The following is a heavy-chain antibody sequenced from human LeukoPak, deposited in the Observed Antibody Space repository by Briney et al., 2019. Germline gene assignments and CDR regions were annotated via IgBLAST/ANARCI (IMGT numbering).Heavy chain of an antibody. CDR1: GFTFSSYS. V-gene: IGHV3-21*01. Sequence: PGGSLRHSCAASGFTFSSYSMNWVRQAPGKGLEWVSSISSSSSYIYYADSVKGRFTISRDNAKNSLYLQMNSLRAEDTAVYYCARDSNYQLLPNWFDPWGQGTLVTVSS. D-gene: IGHD2-2*01. CDR3: ARDSNYQLLPNWFDP. CDR2: ISSSSSYI. J-gene: IGHJ5*02.